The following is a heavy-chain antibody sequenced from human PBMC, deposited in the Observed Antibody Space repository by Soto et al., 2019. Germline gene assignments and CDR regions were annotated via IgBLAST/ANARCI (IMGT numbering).Heavy chain of an antibody. CDR2: ISYDGSDK. J-gene: IGHJ5*02. D-gene: IGHD3-16*01. CDR3: AKTAGYDYVWGSSGLDP. V-gene: IGHV3-30*18. CDR1: GFTFSSYG. Sequence: QVQLVESGGGVVQPGRSLKLSCAASGFTFSSYGMHWVRQAPGKGLEWVAVISYDGSDKYYADSVKGRFTISREDSKNTLYLQMNSLRAEDTAVYYCAKTAGYDYVWGSSGLDPWGQGTLVTVSS.